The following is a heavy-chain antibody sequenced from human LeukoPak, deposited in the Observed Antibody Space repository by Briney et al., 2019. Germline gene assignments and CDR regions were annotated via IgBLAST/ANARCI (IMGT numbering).Heavy chain of an antibody. V-gene: IGHV3-23*01. Sequence: QPGGSLRLSCAASGVTFSSYAMSWVRQPPGKGLEWVSAISGSGGSTYYADSVKGRFTISRDNTKNTLYLQMNSLRAEDTAVYYCAKPVRDFWSGLDAFDIWGQGTMVTVSS. J-gene: IGHJ3*02. CDR1: GVTFSSYA. CDR2: ISGSGGST. D-gene: IGHD3-3*01. CDR3: AKPVRDFWSGLDAFDI.